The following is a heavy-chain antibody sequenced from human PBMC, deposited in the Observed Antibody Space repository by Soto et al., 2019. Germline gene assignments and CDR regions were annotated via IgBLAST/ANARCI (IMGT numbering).Heavy chain of an antibody. CDR1: GFSLSTSGMC. D-gene: IGHD1-26*01. Sequence: SGPTLVNPTQTLTLTCTFSGFSLSTSGMCVSWIRQPPGKALEWLALIDWDDDKYYSTSLKTRLTISKDTSKNQVVLTMTNMDPVETATYYGARIWDHSGSYDYYFDYGGQGTLVTVPS. CDR2: IDWDDDK. CDR3: ARIWDHSGSYDYYFDY. J-gene: IGHJ4*02. V-gene: IGHV2-70*01.